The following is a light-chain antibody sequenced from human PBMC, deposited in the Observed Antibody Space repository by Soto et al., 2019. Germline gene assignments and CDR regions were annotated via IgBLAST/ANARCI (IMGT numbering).Light chain of an antibody. V-gene: IGKV3-20*01. Sequence: EVVLTQSPGTLSLSPGESATLSCRASQSVSSNYLAWYQQKPGQAPRLLIYGVSTRATGIPDRFSGSGSGTDFSLTISRLEPEDVALYYCQQYFSSNLTLGGGTKVDIK. CDR2: GVS. CDR3: QQYFSSNLT. J-gene: IGKJ4*01. CDR1: QSVSSNY.